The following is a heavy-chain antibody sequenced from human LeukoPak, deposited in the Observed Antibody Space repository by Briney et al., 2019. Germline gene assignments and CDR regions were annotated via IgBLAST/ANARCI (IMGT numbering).Heavy chain of an antibody. Sequence: GRSLRLSCAASGFTFSSYAMHWVRQAPGKGLEWVAVISYDGSNKYYADSVKGRFTISRDNAKNSLYLQMNSLRAEDTAVYYCARDHIAARPPGASHDYWGQGTLVTVSS. V-gene: IGHV3-30-3*01. CDR2: ISYDGSNK. J-gene: IGHJ4*02. D-gene: IGHD6-6*01. CDR3: ARDHIAARPPGASHDY. CDR1: GFTFSSYA.